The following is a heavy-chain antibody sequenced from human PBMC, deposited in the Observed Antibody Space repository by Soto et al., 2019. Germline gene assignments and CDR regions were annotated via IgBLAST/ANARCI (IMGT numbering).Heavy chain of an antibody. D-gene: IGHD2-15*01. CDR1: GYTFTSYG. Sequence: QVQLVQSGAEVKKPGASVKVSCKASGYTFTSYGISWVRQAPGQGLEWMGWISAYNGNTNYAQKLQGRVTVTTDTSTSTAYMELRSLRSDDTAVYYCARDLGRYCSGGSCYDYYYYGMDVWGQGTTVTVSS. CDR3: ARDLGRYCSGGSCYDYYYYGMDV. V-gene: IGHV1-18*01. CDR2: ISAYNGNT. J-gene: IGHJ6*02.